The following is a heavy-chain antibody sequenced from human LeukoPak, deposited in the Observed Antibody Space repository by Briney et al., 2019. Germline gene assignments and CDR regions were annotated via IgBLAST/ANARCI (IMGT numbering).Heavy chain of an antibody. Sequence: GGSLILSCAASGFTFSSTAMSWVRQAPGKGREWGSAISVGAPSTNYADSVKGRFTISRDNSKNTLYLQMNSLRAEDTAVYYCAKEPDYDFWSGSYFHHWGQGTLVTVSS. D-gene: IGHD3-3*01. CDR2: ISVGAPST. J-gene: IGHJ1*01. CDR1: GFTFSSTA. V-gene: IGHV3-23*01. CDR3: AKEPDYDFWSGSYFHH.